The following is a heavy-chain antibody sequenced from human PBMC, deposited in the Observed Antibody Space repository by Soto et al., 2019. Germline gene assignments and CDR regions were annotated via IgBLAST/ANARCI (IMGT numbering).Heavy chain of an antibody. V-gene: IGHV1-46*01. J-gene: IGHJ4*02. CDR1: GYTFSNYY. CDR2: INPIGGST. CDR3: AAALPYYYDSSGYPISGYFDY. D-gene: IGHD3-22*01. Sequence: ASVKVSCKASGYTFSNYYMHWVRQAPGQGHEWMGIINPIGGSTTYAQKFQGRVTMTRDTSTSTVYMELSSLRSEDTAVYYCAAALPYYYDSSGYPISGYFDYWGQGTLVTVSS.